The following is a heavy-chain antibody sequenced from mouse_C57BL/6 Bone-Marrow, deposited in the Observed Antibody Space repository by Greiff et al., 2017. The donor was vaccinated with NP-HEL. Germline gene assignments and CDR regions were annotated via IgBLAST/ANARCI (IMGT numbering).Heavy chain of an antibody. Sequence: QVQLQQSGAELMKPGASVKLSCKATGYTFTGYWIEWVKQRPGHGLEWIGEILPGSGSTNYNEKFKGKATFTADTSSNTAYMQLSSLTTEDSAIYYCAREPNFITTVVEYYFDYWGQGTTLTVSS. J-gene: IGHJ2*01. CDR3: AREPNFITTVVEYYFDY. D-gene: IGHD1-1*01. CDR2: ILPGSGST. V-gene: IGHV1-9*01. CDR1: GYTFTGYW.